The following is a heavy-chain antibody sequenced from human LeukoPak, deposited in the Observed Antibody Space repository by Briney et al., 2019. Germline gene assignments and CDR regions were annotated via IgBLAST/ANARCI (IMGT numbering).Heavy chain of an antibody. J-gene: IGHJ5*02. CDR2: IYSSGST. CDR1: GGSISGYY. V-gene: IGHV4-59*01. Sequence: SETLSLTCTVSGGSISGYYWSCIRQPPGKGLEWIGYIYSSGSTNYNPSLKSRVTISVDTSKNQFSLKLKSVTAADTAVYYCARSEAPTVRGVIMVNWVDPWGQGTLVTVSS. D-gene: IGHD3-10*01. CDR3: ARSEAPTVRGVIMVNWVDP.